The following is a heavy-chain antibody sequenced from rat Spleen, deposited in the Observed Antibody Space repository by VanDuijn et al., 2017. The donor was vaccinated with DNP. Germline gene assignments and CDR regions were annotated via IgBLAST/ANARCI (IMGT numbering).Heavy chain of an antibody. CDR3: ARWTRYFDY. CDR1: DYSITNNY. Sequence: EVQLQESGPGLVKPSQSLSLICSVTDYSITNNYWGWIRKFPGNKMEYIGHISYSGRTDYNPSLKSRISITRDTSRNHFFLHLISVTTEDTATYYCARWTRYFDYWGQGVMVTVSS. CDR2: ISYSGRT. J-gene: IGHJ2*01. D-gene: IGHD1-7*01. V-gene: IGHV3-1*01.